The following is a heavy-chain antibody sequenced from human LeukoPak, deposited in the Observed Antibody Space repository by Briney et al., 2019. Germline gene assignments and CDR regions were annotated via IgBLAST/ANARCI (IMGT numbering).Heavy chain of an antibody. V-gene: IGHV1-2*02. CDR3: ARDLTYRAEIGY. CDR1: GYTFTGYY. J-gene: IGHJ4*02. Sequence: ASVTVSCTASGYTFTGYYMHWVRQAPGQGLEWMGWINPNSGGTNYAQKFQGRVTMTRDTSISTAYMELSRLRSDDTAVYYCARDLTYRAEIGYWGQGTLVTVSS. CDR2: INPNSGGT. D-gene: IGHD1-14*01.